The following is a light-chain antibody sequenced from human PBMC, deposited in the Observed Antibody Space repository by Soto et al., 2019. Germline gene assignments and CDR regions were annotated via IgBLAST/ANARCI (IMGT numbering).Light chain of an antibody. CDR2: LND. CDR1: FSNIGDNA. V-gene: IGLV1-44*01. Sequence: QSVLTQPPSLSATPGQRVNISCSGSFSNIGDNAVNWYQQLPGAAPKLLIYLNDQRPSGVPDRFSGSKSGTSAFLAISGLQSDDEADYYCAAWDDSLNALFGTGTKVTVL. CDR3: AAWDDSLNAL. J-gene: IGLJ1*01.